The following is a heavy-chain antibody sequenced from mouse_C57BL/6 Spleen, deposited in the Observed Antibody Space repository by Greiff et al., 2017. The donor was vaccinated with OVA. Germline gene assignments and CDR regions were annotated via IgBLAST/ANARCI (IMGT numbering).Heavy chain of an antibody. CDR2: IYPGDGDT. CDR1: GYAFSSSW. D-gene: IGHD1-1*01. Sequence: VQLQQSGPELVKPGASVKISCKASGYAFSSSWMNWVKQRPGKGLEWIGRIYPGDGDTNYNGKFTGKATLTADKSSSTAYMQLSSLTSEDSAVDFCARGGIGLLKYFDVWGTGTTVTVSA. CDR3: ARGGIGLLKYFDV. V-gene: IGHV1-82*01. J-gene: IGHJ1*03.